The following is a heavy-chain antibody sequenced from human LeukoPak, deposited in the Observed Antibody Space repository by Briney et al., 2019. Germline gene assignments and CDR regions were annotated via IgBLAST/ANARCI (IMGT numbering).Heavy chain of an antibody. J-gene: IGHJ6*02. V-gene: IGHV3-23*01. Sequence: GGSLRLSCTASGFIFDAHTLTWVRQAPGKGLEWVASISGSGDSTNYGDSVKGRFTISRDNFKRTVHLEMSNLRADDTAMYYCVRRAAVRGMDFWGLGTTVIVSS. D-gene: IGHD1-14*01. CDR1: GFIFDAHT. CDR3: VRRAAVRGMDF. CDR2: ISGSGDST.